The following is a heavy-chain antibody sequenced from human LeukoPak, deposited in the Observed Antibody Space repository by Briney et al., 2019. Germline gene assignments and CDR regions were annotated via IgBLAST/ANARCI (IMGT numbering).Heavy chain of an antibody. J-gene: IGHJ5*02. CDR1: GFTVSSNY. V-gene: IGHV3-53*01. CDR2: IYSGGST. D-gene: IGHD3-22*01. CDR3: TRETTNNYDSSGYGRPQGVDP. Sequence: GGSLRLSCAASGFTVSSNYMSWVRQAPGKGLEWVSVIYSGGSTYYADSVKGRFTISRDNSKNTLYLQMNSLRAEDTAVYYCTRETTNNYDSSGYGRPQGVDPWGQGTLVTVSS.